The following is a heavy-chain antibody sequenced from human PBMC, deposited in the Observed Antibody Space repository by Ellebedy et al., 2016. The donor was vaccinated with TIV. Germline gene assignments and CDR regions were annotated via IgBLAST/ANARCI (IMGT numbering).Heavy chain of an antibody. CDR1: GGSISGSSYY. CDR2: IYYSGTT. J-gene: IGHJ4*02. D-gene: IGHD5-12*01. Sequence: SETLSLTCTVSGGSISGSSYYWAWLRQAPGKGLEWIGTIYYSGTTYYNPSLKSQVTMSVDISTNLFSLKLTSVTAADTAVYYCANGDIVSTFDHWGRGTLVTVSS. V-gene: IGHV4-39*01. CDR3: ANGDIVSTFDH.